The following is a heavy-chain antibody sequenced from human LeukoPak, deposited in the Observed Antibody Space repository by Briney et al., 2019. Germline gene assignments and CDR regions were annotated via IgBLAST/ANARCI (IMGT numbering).Heavy chain of an antibody. CDR1: GGSISSGGYY. Sequence: SETLSLTCTVSGGSISSGGYYWSWIRQHPGKGLEWIGYFYYSGSTYYNPSLRSRVTISVDASKNQFSLKLSSVTAADTAVYYCARSVTGYYPYYFDYWGQGTLVTVSS. CDR2: FYYSGST. J-gene: IGHJ4*02. D-gene: IGHD3-9*01. CDR3: ARSVTGYYPYYFDY. V-gene: IGHV4-31*03.